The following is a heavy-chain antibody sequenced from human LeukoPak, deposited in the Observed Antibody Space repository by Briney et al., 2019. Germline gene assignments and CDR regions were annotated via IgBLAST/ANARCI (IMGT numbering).Heavy chain of an antibody. D-gene: IGHD3-22*01. V-gene: IGHV1-46*01. CDR3: ARDGKKNYYDRSAYYFDY. CDR1: GYIFTGYY. CDR2: INPSGGST. Sequence: ASVKVSCKASGYIFTGYYMYWVRQAPGQGLEWMGFINPSGGSTRYAQKFQDRVTMTRDKSTSTVYMELSSLRSEDTAVYYCARDGKKNYYDRSAYYFDYWGQGTLVTVSS. J-gene: IGHJ4*02.